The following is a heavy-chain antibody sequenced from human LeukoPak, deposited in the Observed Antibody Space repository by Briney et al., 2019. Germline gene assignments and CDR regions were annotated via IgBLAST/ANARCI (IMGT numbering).Heavy chain of an antibody. D-gene: IGHD3-9*01. J-gene: IGHJ4*02. CDR1: GYTFTSYG. V-gene: IGHV1-18*01. CDR3: ARCAKYYDILTGYPTFDY. Sequence: GASVKVSCKASGYTFTSYGISWGRQAPGQGLESMGWISAYNGNTNYAQKLQGRVTMTTDPSTSTAYMELRSLRSDDTAVYYCARCAKYYDILTGYPTFDYWGQGTLVTVSS. CDR2: ISAYNGNT.